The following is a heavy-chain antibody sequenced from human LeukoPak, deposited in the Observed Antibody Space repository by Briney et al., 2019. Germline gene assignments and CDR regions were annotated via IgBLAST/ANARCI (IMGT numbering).Heavy chain of an antibody. Sequence: GGSLRLSCAASGFTFSSYSMNWVRQAPGKGLEWVSYISSSSSTIYYADSVKGRFTISRDNAKNSLYLQMKSLRAEDTAVYYCARNGRHYYDSSGLDYWGQGTLVTVSS. J-gene: IGHJ4*02. V-gene: IGHV3-48*01. CDR3: ARNGRHYYDSSGLDY. D-gene: IGHD3-22*01. CDR1: GFTFSSYS. CDR2: ISSSSSTI.